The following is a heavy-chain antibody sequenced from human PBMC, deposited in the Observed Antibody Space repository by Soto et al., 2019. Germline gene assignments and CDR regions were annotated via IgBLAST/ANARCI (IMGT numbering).Heavy chain of an antibody. D-gene: IGHD3-3*01. V-gene: IGHV4-59*08. CDR2: IYYSGST. Sequence: SETLSLTCTVSGGSISSYSWSWIRQPPGKGLEWIGYIYYSGSTNYNTSLKRRVTISVDTSKNQFSLKLSSVTAADTAVYYCARQGWHHYDFWCGYYTNYYYYMDVWGKGTTVTVSS. CDR1: GGSISSYS. J-gene: IGHJ6*03. CDR3: ARQGWHHYDFWCGYYTNYYYYMDV.